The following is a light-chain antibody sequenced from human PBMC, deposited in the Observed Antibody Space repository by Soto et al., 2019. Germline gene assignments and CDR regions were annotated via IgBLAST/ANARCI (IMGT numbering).Light chain of an antibody. V-gene: IGLV1-47*01. CDR3: AAWDDSLIGWV. Sequence: QSVLTQPPSASGTPGQRVTISCSGSASNIGRNHVYWYQQLPGTAPKLLIYRNNKRPSGVPDRISSSKSVTSASLAISGLRSEDEADFYCAAWDDSLIGWVFGGGTKLTVL. CDR2: RNN. CDR1: ASNIGRNH. J-gene: IGLJ3*02.